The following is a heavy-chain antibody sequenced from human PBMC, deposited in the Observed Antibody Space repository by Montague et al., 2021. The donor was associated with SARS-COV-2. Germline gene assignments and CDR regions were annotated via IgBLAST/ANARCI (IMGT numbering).Heavy chain of an antibody. CDR3: AKDPHYDFWSGYYLDY. CDR2: ISGSGGST. CDR1: GFTFSNYA. J-gene: IGHJ4*02. V-gene: IGHV3-23*01. D-gene: IGHD3-3*01. Sequence: SLSLSFSASGFTFSNYAMSWVRQAPGKGLEWVSAISGSGGSTYYADSVKGRFTISRDNSKNTQYLQMNSLRAEDTAVYYCAKDPHYDFWSGYYLDYWGQGTLVTVSS.